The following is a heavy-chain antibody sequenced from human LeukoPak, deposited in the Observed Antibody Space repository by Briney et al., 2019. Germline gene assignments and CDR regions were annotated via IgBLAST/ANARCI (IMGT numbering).Heavy chain of an antibody. CDR1: GYTFTTYY. J-gene: IGHJ6*03. CDR3: ARRVYCSSASCYHYSYYMDV. V-gene: IGHV1-46*03. D-gene: IGHD2-2*01. CDR2: IDPSGGSA. Sequence: SVKVSCKASGYTFTTYYMHWVRQAPGQGLEWMGVIDPSGGSATYAQKFQGRVTMTRDTSTRTVYMELNSLRSEDTAVYYCARRVYCSSASCYHYSYYMDVWGKGTTVTVSS.